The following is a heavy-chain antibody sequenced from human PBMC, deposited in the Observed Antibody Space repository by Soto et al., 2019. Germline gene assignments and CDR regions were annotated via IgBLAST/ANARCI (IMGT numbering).Heavy chain of an antibody. CDR2: IYGSGST. V-gene: IGHV4-4*07. CDR3: ARGQRFSDSFDP. D-gene: IGHD3-3*01. Sequence: SETLSLTCTISGGAIGSHYWTWIRQPAGKGLEWIGRIYGSGSTKYNPSLQSRVTMSLDTSKNQFSLRLESVTAADTAVYYCARGQRFSDSFDPWGQATLVTVSS. J-gene: IGHJ5*02. CDR1: GGAIGSHY.